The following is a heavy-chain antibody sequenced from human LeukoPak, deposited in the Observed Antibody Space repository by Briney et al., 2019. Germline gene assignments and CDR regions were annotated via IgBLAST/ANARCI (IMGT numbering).Heavy chain of an antibody. V-gene: IGHV1-2*02. D-gene: IGHD6-13*01. CDR2: INPNSGDT. J-gene: IGHJ6*02. Sequence: ASVKVPCKASGYSFTAYYMHWVRQAPGQGLEWMGWINPNSGDTSYAQIFQGRVTVTRDTSISTAYMELNRLRSDDTAVYYCARVSSTTYGMDVWGQGTTVTVSS. CDR1: GYSFTAYY. CDR3: ARVSSTTYGMDV.